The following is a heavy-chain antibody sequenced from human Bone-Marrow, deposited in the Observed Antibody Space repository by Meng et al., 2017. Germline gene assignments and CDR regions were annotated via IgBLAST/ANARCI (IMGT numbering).Heavy chain of an antibody. V-gene: IGHV3-23*01. Sequence: GESLKISCAASGFTFSSYAMSWVRQAPGKGLEWVSAISGSGGSTYYADSVKGRFTISRDNSKNTLYLQMNSLRAEDTAVYYCARLDSSSWFGPYGMDVWGQGTTVPSP. CDR3: ARLDSSSWFGPYGMDV. CDR1: GFTFSSYA. D-gene: IGHD6-13*01. J-gene: IGHJ6*02. CDR2: ISGSGGST.